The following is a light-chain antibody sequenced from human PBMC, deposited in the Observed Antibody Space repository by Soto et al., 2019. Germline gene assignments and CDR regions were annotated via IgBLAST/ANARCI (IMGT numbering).Light chain of an antibody. CDR3: SLYAGSNNLV. J-gene: IGLJ2*01. CDR1: GSDIGGYNY. V-gene: IGLV2-8*01. CDR2: EVS. Sequence: QSALTQPASVSGSPGQSITIYCIGTGSDIGGYNYVSWYQQHPGKAPTLMIYEVSKRPSGVPDRFSGSKSGNTASLTVSGLQAEDEADYYCSLYAGSNNLVFGGGTKRTVL.